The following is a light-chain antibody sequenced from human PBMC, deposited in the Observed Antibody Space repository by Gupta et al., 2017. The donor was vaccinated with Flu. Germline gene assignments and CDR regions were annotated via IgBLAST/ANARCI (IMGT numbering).Light chain of an antibody. V-gene: IGKV1-8*01. CDR3: QHGYSSPWT. CDR2: AAS. CDR1: QDIHDY. J-gene: IGKJ1*01. Sequence: AIPVTQSPASLSASAGDIVTITCRASQDIHDYLAWYQQKPGQAPKLPIYAASALQSGVPSRFSGRGSGTAFTLTNIRLQHGEFATSPLQHGYSSPWTFGQGTKVE.